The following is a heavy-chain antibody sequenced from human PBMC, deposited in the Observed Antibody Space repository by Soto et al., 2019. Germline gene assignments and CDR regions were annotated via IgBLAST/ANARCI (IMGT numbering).Heavy chain of an antibody. D-gene: IGHD2-2*01. CDR1: GGSISSGDYY. CDR3: ARGYCSSTSCYPPKNYGMDV. CDR2: IYYSGST. J-gene: IGHJ6*02. V-gene: IGHV4-30-4*01. Sequence: TSETLSLTCTVSGGSISSGDYYWSWIRQPPGKGLEWIGYIYYSGSTYYNPSLKSRVTISVDTSKNQFSLKLSSVTAADTAVYYCARGYCSSTSCYPPKNYGMDVWGQGTTVTVSS.